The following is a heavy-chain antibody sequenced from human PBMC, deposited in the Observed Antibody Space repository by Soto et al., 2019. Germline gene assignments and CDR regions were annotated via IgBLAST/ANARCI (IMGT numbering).Heavy chain of an antibody. V-gene: IGHV3-23*01. Sequence: SLRLSCAASGFSFGSYALSWVRQAPGKGLEWVSTISGSDGKTFYADSVKGRFSISRDTSQSALYLQMNSLRADDTAMYYCARWSYLDYWGQGTRVTVSS. J-gene: IGHJ4*02. D-gene: IGHD3-3*01. CDR3: ARWSYLDY. CDR1: GFSFGSYA. CDR2: ISGSDGKT.